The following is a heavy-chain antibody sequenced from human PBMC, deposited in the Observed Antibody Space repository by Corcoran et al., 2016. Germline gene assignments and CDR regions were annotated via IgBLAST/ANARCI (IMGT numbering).Heavy chain of an antibody. CDR2: ISGSGGNT. Sequence: EVQLLESGGNLVQPGGSLRLSCAASGFTFSSYAMSWVRQAPGKGLEWVSGISGSGGNTYYADSVEGRFTISRDNSKNTPYLQMNSLRAEDTAVYYCGKHYDSSGYYGVYWGQGTLVTVSS. CDR3: GKHYDSSGYYGVY. CDR1: GFTFSSYA. V-gene: IGHV3-23*01. J-gene: IGHJ4*02. D-gene: IGHD3-22*01.